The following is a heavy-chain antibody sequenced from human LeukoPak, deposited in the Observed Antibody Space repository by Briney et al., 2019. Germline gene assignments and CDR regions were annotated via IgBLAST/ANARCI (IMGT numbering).Heavy chain of an antibody. CDR2: ITPFNGNT. J-gene: IGHJ4*02. Sequence: ASVTVSCKASGYTFTYRYLHWVRQAPGQALEWMGWITPFNGNTNYAQKFQDRVTITRDRSMSTAYMELSSLRSEDTAMYYCARSGSYSGYYDYWGQGTLVTVSS. CDR1: GYTFTYRY. D-gene: IGHD3-22*01. CDR3: ARSGSYSGYYDY. V-gene: IGHV1-45*02.